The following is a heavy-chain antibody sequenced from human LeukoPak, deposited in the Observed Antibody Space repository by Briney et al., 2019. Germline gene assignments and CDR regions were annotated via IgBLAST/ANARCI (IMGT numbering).Heavy chain of an antibody. CDR1: GFTFSRYA. CDR3: AKYTRTRTYFDY. Sequence: GGSLRLSCAASGFTFSRYAMSWVRQAPGKGLEWVSAISGSGGSTYYADSVKGRFTISRDNSKNTLYLQMNSLRAEDTAVSYCAKYTRTRTYFDYWGQGTLVTVSS. J-gene: IGHJ4*02. V-gene: IGHV3-23*01. CDR2: ISGSGGST.